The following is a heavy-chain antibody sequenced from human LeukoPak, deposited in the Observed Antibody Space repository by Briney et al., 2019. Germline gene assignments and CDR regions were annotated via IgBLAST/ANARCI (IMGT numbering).Heavy chain of an antibody. CDR1: GFTFTSYE. V-gene: IGHV3-48*03. CDR3: ARRYCSSTSCTLDY. D-gene: IGHD2-2*01. CDR2: ISSSGSTI. J-gene: IGHJ4*02. Sequence: GGSLRLSCAASGFTFTSYEMNWVRQAPGKGLEWVSYISSSGSTIYYADSVKGRFTISRDNAKNSLYLQMKSLRAEDTAVYYCARRYCSSTSCTLDYWGQGTLVTVSS.